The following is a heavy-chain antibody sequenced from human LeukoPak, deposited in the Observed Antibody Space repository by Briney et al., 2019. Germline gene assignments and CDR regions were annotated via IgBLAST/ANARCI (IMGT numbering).Heavy chain of an antibody. Sequence: ASVKVSCKASGYTFTSYGISWVRQAPGQGLEWMGWISAYNGNTNYAQKLQGRVTMTTDTSTSTAYMELRSLRSDDTAVYYCARELRTTVTYYYYMDVWGKGTTVTVSS. CDR3: ARELRTTVTYYYYMDV. V-gene: IGHV1-18*01. J-gene: IGHJ6*03. D-gene: IGHD4-17*01. CDR2: ISAYNGNT. CDR1: GYTFTSYG.